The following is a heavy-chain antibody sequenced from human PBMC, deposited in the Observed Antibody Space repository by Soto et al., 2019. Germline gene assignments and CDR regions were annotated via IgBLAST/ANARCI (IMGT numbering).Heavy chain of an antibody. CDR2: TRNKANRYTT. Sequence: GGARWLSCGASGFSLRWLFLDLGRQAPGKGLEWVARTRNKANRYTTEYAASVKGRFTISRDDSKNSLYLQMSSLQTEDTAVYYCGRVGDYNFWSGPDYWGQGTLVTVS. V-gene: IGHV3-72*01. D-gene: IGHD3-3*01. CDR1: GFSLRWLF. J-gene: IGHJ4*02. CDR3: GRVGDYNFWSGPDY.